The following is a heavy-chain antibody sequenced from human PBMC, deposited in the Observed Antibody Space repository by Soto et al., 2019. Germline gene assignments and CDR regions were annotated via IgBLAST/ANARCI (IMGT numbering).Heavy chain of an antibody. Sequence: GASVKVSCKASGYTFSTYYMHWVRQAPGQGLEWMGFIYPSDGRTSYAQKFQGRVTVTTDTSTSTAYMDLRSLRSEDTAVYYCAKRGLIRFHGMDVWGQGSTVTVSS. V-gene: IGHV1-46*03. D-gene: IGHD3-10*01. CDR3: AKRGLIRFHGMDV. CDR2: IYPSDGRT. J-gene: IGHJ6*02. CDR1: GYTFSTYY.